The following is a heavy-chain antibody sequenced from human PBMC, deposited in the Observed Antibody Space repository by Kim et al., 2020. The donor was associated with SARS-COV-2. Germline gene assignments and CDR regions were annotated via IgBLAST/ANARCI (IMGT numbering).Heavy chain of an antibody. V-gene: IGHV4-34*01. J-gene: IGHJ5*02. Sequence: SETLSLTCAVYGGSFSGYYWSWIRQPPGKGLEWIGEINHSGSTNYNPSLKSRVTISVDTSKNQFSLKLSSVTAADTAVYYCARGRGKLECLFPGSYYRLDPWGQGTLVTVSS. CDR3: ARGRGKLECLFPGSYYRLDP. D-gene: IGHD1-26*01. CDR2: INHSGST. CDR1: GGSFSGYY.